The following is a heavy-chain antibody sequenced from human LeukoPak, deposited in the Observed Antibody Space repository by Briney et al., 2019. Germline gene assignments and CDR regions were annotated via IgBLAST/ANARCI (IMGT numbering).Heavy chain of an antibody. CDR1: GFTFSSYW. D-gene: IGHD4-11*01. J-gene: IGHJ6*03. CDR2: IKKDGSDK. CDR3: AKDGSNHDYYYYYMDV. V-gene: IGHV3-7*03. Sequence: PGGSLRLSCAASGFTFSSYWMTWVRQAPGKGLEWVANIKKDGSDKNYVDSVKGRFTISRDNAKNSLYLQMNSLRAEDTAVYYCAKDGSNHDYYYYYMDVWGKGTTVTVSS.